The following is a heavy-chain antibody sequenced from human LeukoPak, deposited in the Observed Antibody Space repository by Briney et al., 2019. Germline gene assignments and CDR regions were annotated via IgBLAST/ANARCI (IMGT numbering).Heavy chain of an antibody. J-gene: IGHJ4*02. CDR1: GYTFTSYG. CDR3: ARDRETYYYDSSGYGHDY. CDR2: ISAYNGNT. V-gene: IGHV1-18*01. D-gene: IGHD3-22*01. Sequence: ASVNVSCKASGYTFTSYGISWVRQAPGQGLEWMGWISAYNGNTNYAQKLQGRVTMTTDTSTSTAYMELRSLRSDDTAVYYCARDRETYYYDSSGYGHDYWGQGTLVTVSS.